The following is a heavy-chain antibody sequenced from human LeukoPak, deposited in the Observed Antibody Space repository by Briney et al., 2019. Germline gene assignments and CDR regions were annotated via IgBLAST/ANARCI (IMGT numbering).Heavy chain of an antibody. CDR3: TSRGYYDSSGYYYGSDAFDI. CDR1: GFTFSGSA. Sequence: PGGSLRLSCAASGFTFSGSAMHWVRQASGKGLEWVGRIRSKANSYATAYAASVKGRFTISGDDSKNTAYLQMNSLKTEDTAVYYCTSRGYYDSSGYYYGSDAFDIWGQGTMVTVSS. CDR2: IRSKANSYAT. V-gene: IGHV3-73*01. J-gene: IGHJ3*02. D-gene: IGHD3-22*01.